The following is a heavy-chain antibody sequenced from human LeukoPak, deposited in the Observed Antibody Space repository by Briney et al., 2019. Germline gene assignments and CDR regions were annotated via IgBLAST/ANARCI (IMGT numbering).Heavy chain of an antibody. D-gene: IGHD3-22*01. CDR3: ARERFYYDSSGLTGFAP. CDR1: GFTFSNYG. J-gene: IGHJ5*02. CDR2: IRFDGSNK. V-gene: IGHV3-30*02. Sequence: PGGSLRLSCAASGFTFSNYGVHWVRQAPGKGLEWVSFIRFDGSNKYYADSVKGRFTISRDNGRNSLYLQMNSLRVEDTAVYYCARERFYYDSSGLTGFAPWGQGTLVTVSS.